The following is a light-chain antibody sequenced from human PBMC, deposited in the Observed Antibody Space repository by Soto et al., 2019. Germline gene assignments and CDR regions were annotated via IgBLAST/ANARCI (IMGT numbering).Light chain of an antibody. CDR1: QGISSY. J-gene: IGKJ4*01. Sequence: DIQLTQSPSFLSSSVGNRVTITCRASQGISSYLAWYQQKPGKAPKLLIYAASTLQSGVPSRFSGSESGTEFTLTISSLQPEDFATYYCQQLNTYPHTFGRGTKVEIK. V-gene: IGKV1-9*01. CDR2: AAS. CDR3: QQLNTYPHT.